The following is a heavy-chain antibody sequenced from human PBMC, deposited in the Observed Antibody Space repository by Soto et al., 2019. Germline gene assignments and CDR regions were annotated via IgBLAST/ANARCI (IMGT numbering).Heavy chain of an antibody. D-gene: IGHD3-10*01. Sequence: ASVKVSCKASGYTFTSYGISWVRQAPGQGLEWMGWISAYNGNTNYAQKLQGRVTMTTDTSTSTAYMELRSLRSDDTAVYYCAREIRVTMVRGVLTTLAACGQGTLVTVSS. CDR2: ISAYNGNT. CDR1: GYTFTSYG. V-gene: IGHV1-18*01. CDR3: AREIRVTMVRGVLTTLAA. J-gene: IGHJ5*02.